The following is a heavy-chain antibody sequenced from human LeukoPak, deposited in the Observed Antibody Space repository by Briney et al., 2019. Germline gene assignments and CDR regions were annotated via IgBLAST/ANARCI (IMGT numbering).Heavy chain of an antibody. J-gene: IGHJ5*02. D-gene: IGHD3-16*02. Sequence: SETLSLTCTVSGGSISSSSYYWGWIRQPPGKGLEWIGSIYYSGITYYNPSLKSRVTISVDTSKKQFSLKLSSVTAADKIMYYCARRVYVWRSYRLIWFDPWGQGTLVTVSS. CDR1: GGSISSSSYY. V-gene: IGHV4-39*01. CDR3: ARRVYVWRSYRLIWFDP. CDR2: IYYSGIT.